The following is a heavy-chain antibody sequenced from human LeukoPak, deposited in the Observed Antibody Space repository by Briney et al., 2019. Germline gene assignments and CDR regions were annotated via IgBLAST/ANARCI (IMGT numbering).Heavy chain of an antibody. Sequence: GGSLRLSCAASGSIVSSNHMSWVRQAPGKGLEWVSVIYRGGSTYFAGCVKGRFSISRHNSKNTVSLQLNRLRPEDTAVYYCARFRNRTIDDAFDIWGQGTMVTVSS. V-gene: IGHV3-53*04. CDR2: IYRGGST. J-gene: IGHJ3*02. D-gene: IGHD1-14*01. CDR3: ARFRNRTIDDAFDI. CDR1: GSIVSSNH.